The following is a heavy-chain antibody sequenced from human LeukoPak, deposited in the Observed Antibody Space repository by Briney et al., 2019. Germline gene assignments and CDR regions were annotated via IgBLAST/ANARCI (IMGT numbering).Heavy chain of an antibody. D-gene: IGHD3-10*01. J-gene: IGHJ3*02. CDR1: GYTFTSYA. CDR3: ARAYYGSGRSGDAFDI. Sequence: ASVKVSCKASGYTFTSYAMNWVRQAPGQGLEWMGWINTNTGNPTYAQGFTGRFVFSLDTSVSTAYLQISSLKAEDTAVYYCARAYYGSGRSGDAFDIWGQGTMVTVSS. V-gene: IGHV7-4-1*02. CDR2: INTNTGNP.